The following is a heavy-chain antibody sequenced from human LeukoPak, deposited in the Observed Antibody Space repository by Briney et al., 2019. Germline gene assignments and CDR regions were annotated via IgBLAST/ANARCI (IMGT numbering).Heavy chain of an antibody. J-gene: IGHJ4*02. CDR2: IYYSGNT. D-gene: IGHD5-18*01. CDR3: ARGGRGYSYGRFDY. CDR1: GGSISSYY. Sequence: SETLSPTCTVSGGSISSYYWSWIRQPPGKGLEWIGYIYYSGNTNYNPSLKSRVTISVDTSKNQFSLKLSSVTAADTAVYYCARGGRGYSYGRFDYWGQGTLVTVSS. V-gene: IGHV4-59*08.